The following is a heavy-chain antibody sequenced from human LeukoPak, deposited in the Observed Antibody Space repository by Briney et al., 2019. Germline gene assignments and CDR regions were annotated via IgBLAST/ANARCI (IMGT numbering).Heavy chain of an antibody. V-gene: IGHV3-30*01. D-gene: IGHD1-26*01. CDR3: ARFKVGSNTTQKNAFDI. Sequence: GGSLRLSCAASGFTFSNYAMHWVHQAPGKGLEWVAVISFDATKEYFAKSVKGRFTISRDNSKSTLFLQMDSLRVEDTALYFCARFKVGSNTTQKNAFDIWGRGTVVTVSS. J-gene: IGHJ3*02. CDR1: GFTFSNYA. CDR2: ISFDATKE.